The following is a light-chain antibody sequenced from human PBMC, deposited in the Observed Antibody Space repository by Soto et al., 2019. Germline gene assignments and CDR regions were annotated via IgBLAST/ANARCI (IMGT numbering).Light chain of an antibody. CDR3: QHYRT. V-gene: IGKV1-5*03. CDR1: QSISDW. Sequence: DIQMTQSPSTLSASVGDRVTITCRASQSISDWLAWYQQKPGKAPKVLIYKASSLESGVPSRFSGGGSGTEFTLTISSLQPDDFATHYCQHYRTFGQGTKVEI. CDR2: KAS. J-gene: IGKJ1*01.